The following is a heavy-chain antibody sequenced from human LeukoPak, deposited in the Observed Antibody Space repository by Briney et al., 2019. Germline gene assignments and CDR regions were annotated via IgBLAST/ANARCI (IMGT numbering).Heavy chain of an antibody. Sequence: PSETLSLTCTVSGGSISSYYWSWIRQPPGKGLEWIGYIFSSGSTNYNPSLKSRVTISVDTSKNEFSLRVSSVTAADTAIYYWARDDHNNYRFDCWGQGTLVIVSS. CDR2: IFSSGST. J-gene: IGHJ4*02. V-gene: IGHV4-59*01. CDR3: ARDDHNNYRFDC. CDR1: GGSISSYY. D-gene: IGHD4-11*01.